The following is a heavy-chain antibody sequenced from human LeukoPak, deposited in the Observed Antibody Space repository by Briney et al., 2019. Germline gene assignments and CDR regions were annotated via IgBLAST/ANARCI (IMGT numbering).Heavy chain of an antibody. Sequence: GGSLRLSCSASGFTFSYYAKHWVRQAAGKGLEFVSGVSSNGGSTYYADSLKGRFTISRDNSKNTLYLQMSSLRAEDTAVYYCASGLYGMDVWGQGTTVTVSS. CDR3: ASGLYGMDV. CDR2: VSSNGGST. CDR1: GFTFSYYA. D-gene: IGHD2-21*01. J-gene: IGHJ6*02. V-gene: IGHV3-64*04.